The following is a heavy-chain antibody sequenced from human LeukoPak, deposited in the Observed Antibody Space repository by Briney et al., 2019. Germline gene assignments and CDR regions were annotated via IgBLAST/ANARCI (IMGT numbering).Heavy chain of an antibody. CDR3: ARGEVARGPFDY. J-gene: IGHJ4*02. Sequence: SETLSLTCSVSGGSISSYYWSWIRQPPGKGLEWIGYMYSSGSTNYNPSLKRRVTISVDTSKNQFSLKLSSVTAADTAVYYCARGEVARGPFDYWGQGTLVTVSS. D-gene: IGHD2-15*01. CDR2: MYSSGST. CDR1: GGSISSYY. V-gene: IGHV4-59*01.